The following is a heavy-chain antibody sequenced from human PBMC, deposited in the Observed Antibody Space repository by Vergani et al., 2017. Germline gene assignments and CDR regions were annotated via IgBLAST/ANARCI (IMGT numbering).Heavy chain of an antibody. CDR2: ISSSSSYI. Sequence: EVQLVESGGGLVKPGGSLRLSCAASGFTFSSYSMNWVRQAPGKGLEWVSSISSSSSYIYYADSVKGRFTISRDNAKNSLYLQINSLRAEDTAVYYCARDHISGFHDSSGYYVDYWGQGTLVTVSS. D-gene: IGHD3-22*01. CDR3: ARDHISGFHDSSGYYVDY. J-gene: IGHJ4*02. V-gene: IGHV3-21*01. CDR1: GFTFSSYS.